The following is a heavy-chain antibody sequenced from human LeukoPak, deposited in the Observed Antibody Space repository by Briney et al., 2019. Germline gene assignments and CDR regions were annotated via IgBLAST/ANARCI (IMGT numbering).Heavy chain of an antibody. Sequence: GGSLRLSCAASGFTFGSYWMYWVRQAPGKGLVWVSHINSDGSSTSYADSVKGRFTISRDDAKNTLYLQMNSLRAEDTAVYYCARDRQKWEGVVVVAATPSYGMDVWGQGTTVTVSS. CDR1: GFTFGSYW. CDR2: INSDGSST. CDR3: ARDRQKWEGVVVVAATPSYGMDV. D-gene: IGHD2-15*01. J-gene: IGHJ6*02. V-gene: IGHV3-74*01.